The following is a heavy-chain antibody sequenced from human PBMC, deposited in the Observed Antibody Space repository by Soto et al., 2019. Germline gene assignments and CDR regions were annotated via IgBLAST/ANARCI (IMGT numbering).Heavy chain of an antibody. CDR1: GYTFTCYY. D-gene: IGHD3-10*01. J-gene: IGHJ6*03. V-gene: IGHV1-46*03. CDR2: INPSGGST. Sequence: VSVKVSCKACGYTFTCYYVYWVRQAPGQGLEWMGIINPSGGSTSYAQKFQGRVTMTRDTSTSTVYMELSSLRSEDTAVYYCARESNYGSGRAMDVWGKGTTVTVSS. CDR3: ARESNYGSGRAMDV.